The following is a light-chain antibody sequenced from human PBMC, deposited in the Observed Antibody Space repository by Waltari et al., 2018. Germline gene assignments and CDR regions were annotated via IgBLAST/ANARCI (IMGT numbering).Light chain of an antibody. J-gene: IGKJ2*01. CDR3: QKYNNYPYT. Sequence: DIQLTQSPSTLPASVGDRVTITCRTSQTISNWLAWYQQKSGKAPNLLIYQASSLTSGVPSKFSGSGSGTEFTLTIRSLQPEDFATYYCQKYNNYPYTFGQGTKLEIK. CDR2: QAS. V-gene: IGKV1-5*03. CDR1: QTISNW.